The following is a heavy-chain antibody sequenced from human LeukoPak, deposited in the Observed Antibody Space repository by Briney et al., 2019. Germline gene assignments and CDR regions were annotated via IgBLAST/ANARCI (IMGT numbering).Heavy chain of an antibody. J-gene: IGHJ4*02. CDR2: ISYDGSNK. V-gene: IGHV3-30*18. CDR1: GFPFSTYW. D-gene: IGHD1-26*01. Sequence: PGGSLRLSCAASGFPFSTYWMHWVRQAPGKGLEWVAVISYDGSNKYYADSVKGRFTISRDNSKNTLYLQMNSLRAEDTAVYYCAKDREWELSYYFDYWGQGTLVTVSS. CDR3: AKDREWELSYYFDY.